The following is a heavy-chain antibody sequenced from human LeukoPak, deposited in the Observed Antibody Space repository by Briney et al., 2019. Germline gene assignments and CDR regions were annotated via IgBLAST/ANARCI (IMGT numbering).Heavy chain of an antibody. D-gene: IGHD4-11*01. Sequence: ASVKVSCKASGYTFTGYYLHWVRQAPGQGLEWMGWINPNSGGTNYAQKFQGRVTMTRDTSISTAYMELSRLTSDDTAVYYCARDAIVRDYSNSDYWGQGTLVTVSS. J-gene: IGHJ4*02. CDR1: GYTFTGYY. CDR2: INPNSGGT. V-gene: IGHV1-2*02. CDR3: ARDAIVRDYSNSDY.